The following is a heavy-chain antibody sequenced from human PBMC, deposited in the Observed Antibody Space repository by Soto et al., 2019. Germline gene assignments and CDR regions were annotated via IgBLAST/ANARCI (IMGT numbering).Heavy chain of an antibody. CDR3: ARDKRDLRFLEWSYYFGY. CDR2: ISYDGSNK. Sequence: PGGSLNLSCAAPGFTFCTYAIHWVRRAPGKGLEWVAVISYDGSNKYYADSVKGRFTISRDNSKNTLYLQMNSLRAEDTAVYYCARDKRDLRFLEWSYYFGYWGQGP. D-gene: IGHD3-3*01. V-gene: IGHV3-30-3*01. J-gene: IGHJ4*02. CDR1: GFTFCTYA.